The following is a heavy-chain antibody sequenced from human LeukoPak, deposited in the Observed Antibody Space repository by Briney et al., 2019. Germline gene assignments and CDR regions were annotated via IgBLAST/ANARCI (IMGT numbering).Heavy chain of an antibody. V-gene: IGHV3-20*04. Sequence: GVSLRLSCAASGFTFDDYGMNWVRQAPGKGLEWVSGINWNGGSTGYADSVKGRFTISRDNAKNSLYLQMNSLRAEDTALYYCARGISSSSFHYYYYMDVWGKGTTVTVSS. CDR2: INWNGGST. CDR1: GFTFDDYG. J-gene: IGHJ6*03. CDR3: ARGISSSSFHYYYYMDV. D-gene: IGHD6-6*01.